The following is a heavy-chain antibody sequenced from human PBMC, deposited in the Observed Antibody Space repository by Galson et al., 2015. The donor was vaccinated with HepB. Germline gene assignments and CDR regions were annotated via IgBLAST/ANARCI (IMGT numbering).Heavy chain of an antibody. Sequence: SVKVSCKASGYTFTGYYMHWVRQAPGQGLEWMGWINPNSGGTNYAQKFQGRVTMTRDTSISTAYMELSRLRSDDTAVYYCASYCSSTSCHLDYWGQGTLVTVSS. CDR2: INPNSGGT. V-gene: IGHV1-2*02. CDR3: ASYCSSTSCHLDY. D-gene: IGHD2-2*01. CDR1: GYTFTGYY. J-gene: IGHJ4*02.